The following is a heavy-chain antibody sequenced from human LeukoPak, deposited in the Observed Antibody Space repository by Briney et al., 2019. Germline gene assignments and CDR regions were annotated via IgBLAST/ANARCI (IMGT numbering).Heavy chain of an antibody. CDR2: INQDGRDK. Sequence: GGSLRLSCTASGFTFSSYWMTWVRQVPGKGLQWVANINQDGRDKYYMDSMKGRLNISRDNTENSVFLQLTSLRPEDTGTYFCAKGRDYGDFWGQGTLVAASS. J-gene: IGHJ4*02. CDR3: AKGRDYGDF. V-gene: IGHV3-7*01. CDR1: GFTFSSYW.